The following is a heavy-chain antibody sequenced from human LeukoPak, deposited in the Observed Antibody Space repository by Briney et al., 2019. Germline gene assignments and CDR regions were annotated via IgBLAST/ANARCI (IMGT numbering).Heavy chain of an antibody. CDR3: ASLSRDGYNLGRAFDY. D-gene: IGHD5-24*01. Sequence: SETLSLTCAVYGGSFSGYYWSWIRQPPGKGLEWIGEINHSGSTNYNPSLKSRVTISVDTSKNQFSLKLSSVTAADTAVYYCASLSRDGYNLGRAFDYWGQGTLVTVSS. CDR1: GGSFSGYY. CDR2: INHSGST. J-gene: IGHJ4*02. V-gene: IGHV4-34*01.